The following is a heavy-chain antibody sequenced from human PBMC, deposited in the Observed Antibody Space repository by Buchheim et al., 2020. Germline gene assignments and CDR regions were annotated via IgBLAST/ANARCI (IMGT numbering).Heavy chain of an antibody. J-gene: IGHJ4*02. Sequence: QVQLVESGGGLVKPGGSLRLSCAGSGFRSSDYYMSWIRQAPGKGPEWVSYNSGSGSTIYYADSVKGRFTISRDNAKNSLFLQMNSLRAEDTAVYYCARDLHYDILTGYYIYWGQGTL. CDR2: NSGSGSTI. V-gene: IGHV3-11*01. D-gene: IGHD3-9*01. CDR1: GFRSSDYY. CDR3: ARDLHYDILTGYYIY.